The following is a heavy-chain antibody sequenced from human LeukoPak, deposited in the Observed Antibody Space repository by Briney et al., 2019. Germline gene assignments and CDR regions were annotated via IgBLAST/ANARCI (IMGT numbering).Heavy chain of an antibody. Sequence: YXXSXVRQAPGXXLXXXXXXXGSGGSTYYADSVKGRFTISRDNSKNTLYLQMNSLRAEDTAVYYCAKDVDSSGYYFPFDYWGQGTLVTVSS. D-gene: IGHD3-22*01. CDR1: YX. CDR3: AKDVDSSGYYFPFDY. V-gene: IGHV3-23*01. CDR2: XXGSGGST. J-gene: IGHJ4*02.